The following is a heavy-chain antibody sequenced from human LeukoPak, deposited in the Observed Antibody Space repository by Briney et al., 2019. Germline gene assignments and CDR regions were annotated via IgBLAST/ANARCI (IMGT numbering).Heavy chain of an antibody. CDR3: AREVVHIVVVTAIHWFDP. CDR2: IYYSGST. J-gene: IGHJ5*02. D-gene: IGHD2-21*02. Sequence: PSETLSLTCAVYGGSFSGYYWGWIRQPPGKGLEWIGSIYYSGSTYYNPSLKSRVTISVDTSKNQFSLKLSSVTAADTAVYYCAREVVHIVVVTAIHWFDPWGQGTLVTVSS. V-gene: IGHV4-34*01. CDR1: GGSFSGYY.